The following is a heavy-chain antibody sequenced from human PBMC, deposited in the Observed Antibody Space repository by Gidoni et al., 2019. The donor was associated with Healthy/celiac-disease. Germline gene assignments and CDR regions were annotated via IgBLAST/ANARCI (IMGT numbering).Heavy chain of an antibody. Sequence: EVQLVESGGGLVQPGRSLRLSCTASGFTFGDYAMSWVRQAPGKGLEWVGFIRSKAYGGTTEYAASVKGRFTISRDDSKSIAYLQMNSLKTEDTAVYYCTRAGQWLVADYWGQGTLVTVSS. CDR2: IRSKAYGGTT. CDR1: GFTFGDYA. J-gene: IGHJ4*02. D-gene: IGHD6-19*01. CDR3: TRAGQWLVADY. V-gene: IGHV3-49*04.